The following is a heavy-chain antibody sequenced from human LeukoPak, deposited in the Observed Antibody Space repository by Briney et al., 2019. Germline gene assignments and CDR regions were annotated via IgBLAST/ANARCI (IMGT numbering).Heavy chain of an antibody. D-gene: IGHD3-10*02. V-gene: IGHV3-11*04. Sequence: GGSLRLSCAASGFTFSDYNMRWIRQAPGKGLKWVSSISSSGSTIYYADSVKGRFTISRDNAKNSLYLQMNSLRAEDTAVYYCAELGITMIGGVWGKGTTVTISS. CDR3: AELGITMIGGV. CDR2: ISSSGSTI. J-gene: IGHJ6*04. CDR1: GFTFSDYN.